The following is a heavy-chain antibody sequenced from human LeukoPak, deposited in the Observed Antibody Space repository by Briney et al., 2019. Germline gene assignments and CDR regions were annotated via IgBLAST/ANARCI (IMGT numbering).Heavy chain of an antibody. CDR1: GYTFTSYG. V-gene: IGHV1-18*01. D-gene: IGHD4-17*01. Sequence: ASVKVSFKASGYTFTSYGISWVRQAPGQGLEWMGWISAYNGNTNYAQKLQGRVTMTTDTSTSIAYMELRSLRSDDTAVYYCARDDYGDYPWDYWGQGTLVTVSS. J-gene: IGHJ4*02. CDR3: ARDDYGDYPWDY. CDR2: ISAYNGNT.